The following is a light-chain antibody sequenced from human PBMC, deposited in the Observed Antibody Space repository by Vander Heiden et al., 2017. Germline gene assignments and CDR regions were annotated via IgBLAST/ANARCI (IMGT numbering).Light chain of an antibody. CDR3: CSYAGRRRV. J-gene: IGLJ1*01. CDR1: SSDVGGYNY. CDR2: DVS. Sequence: QSALTQPRSVPGSPGQSVTISCTGTSSDVGGYNYVSWYQQHPGKAPKLMIYDVSKRPSGVPDRFSGSKSGNTASLTISGLQAEDEADYYCCSYAGRRRVFGTGTKVTVL. V-gene: IGLV2-11*01.